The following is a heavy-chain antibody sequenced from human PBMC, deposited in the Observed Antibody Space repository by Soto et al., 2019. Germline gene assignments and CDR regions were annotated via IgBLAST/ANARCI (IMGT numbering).Heavy chain of an antibody. CDR1: GGXVSSSSYS. Sequence: PSETLSLTCTVSGGXVSSSSYSWGWIRQSPGKGLEWIGTIYSSENTYYNPSLKSRVTISVDTSKNQFSLKLTSVTAADTAIYYCARRIVSTQTFDYWGQGTLVTVSS. D-gene: IGHD5-12*01. V-gene: IGHV4-39*07. CDR3: ARRIVSTQTFDY. CDR2: IYSSENT. J-gene: IGHJ4*02.